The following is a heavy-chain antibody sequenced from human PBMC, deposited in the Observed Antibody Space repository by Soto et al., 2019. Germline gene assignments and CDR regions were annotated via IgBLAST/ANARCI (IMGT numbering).Heavy chain of an antibody. CDR1: GGTFSTYT. V-gene: IGHV1-69*06. J-gene: IGHJ5*02. Sequence: QVQLVQSGAAVKKSGSSVKVSCKASGGTFSTYTFSWVRQAPGQGLEWMGRIIPIFGTPYYAQKFQGRVTITADKSTSTVYMELSSLGSDDTAVYFCARGLECRGYCLDKPTWFGPWGQGTLVTVSS. CDR3: ARGLECRGYCLDKPTWFGP. CDR2: IIPIFGTP. D-gene: IGHD2-15*01.